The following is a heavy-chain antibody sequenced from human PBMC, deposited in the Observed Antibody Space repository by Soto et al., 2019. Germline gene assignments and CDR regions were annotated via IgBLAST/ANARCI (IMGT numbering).Heavy chain of an antibody. CDR3: ARRGRDGYRYGAFDI. J-gene: IGHJ3*02. D-gene: IGHD5-12*01. Sequence: PLETLSLTCTVSGGSISSSSYYWGWIRQPPGKGLEWIGSIYYSGSTYYNPSLKSRVTISVDTSKNQFSLKLSSVTAADTAVYYCARRGRDGYRYGAFDIWGQGTMVTVSS. CDR2: IYYSGST. CDR1: GGSISSSSYY. V-gene: IGHV4-39*01.